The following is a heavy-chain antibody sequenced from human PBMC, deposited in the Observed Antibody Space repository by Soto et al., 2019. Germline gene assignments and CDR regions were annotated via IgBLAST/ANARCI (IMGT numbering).Heavy chain of an antibody. CDR2: IRSKANSYAT. V-gene: IGHV3-73*01. J-gene: IGHJ3*02. D-gene: IGHD5-18*01. Sequence: EVQLVESGGGLVQPGGSLKLSCAASGFTFSGSAMHWVRQASGKGLEWVGRIRSKANSYATAYAASVKGRFTISRDDSKNTAYLQMNSLKTEDTAVYYCTTSYLKSRYRYGPNGSGNDAFDIWGQGTMVTVSS. CDR3: TTSYLKSRYRYGPNGSGNDAFDI. CDR1: GFTFSGSA.